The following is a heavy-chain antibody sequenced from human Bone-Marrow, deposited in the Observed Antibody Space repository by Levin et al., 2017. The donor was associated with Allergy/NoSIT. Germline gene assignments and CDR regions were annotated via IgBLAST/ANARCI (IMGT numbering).Heavy chain of an antibody. J-gene: IGHJ3*02. CDR3: AGQDIVVVVPYSRTFDI. Sequence: ASVKVSCKASGYRFNSYYIHWVRQAPGQGLEWMGWINPNSGDTKYAQKFQGRVTMTRDTSITTAYMELSRLTSDDTAVYYCAGQDIVVVVPYSRTFDIWGQGTMVTVSS. V-gene: IGHV1-2*02. CDR1: GYRFNSYY. CDR2: INPNSGDT. D-gene: IGHD2-15*01.